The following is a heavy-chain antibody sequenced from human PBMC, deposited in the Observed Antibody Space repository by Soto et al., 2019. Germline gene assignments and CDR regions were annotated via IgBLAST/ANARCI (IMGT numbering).Heavy chain of an antibody. CDR2: IYYSGST. Sequence: PSETLSLTCTVSGGSISSSSYYWGWIRQPPGKGLEWIGSIYYSGSTYYNPSLKSRVTKSVDTSKNQFSLKLSSVTAADTAVYYCARHVQVVVAAGKTYWGQGTLVTVSS. D-gene: IGHD2-15*01. V-gene: IGHV4-39*01. CDR1: GGSISSSSYY. CDR3: ARHVQVVVAAGKTY. J-gene: IGHJ4*02.